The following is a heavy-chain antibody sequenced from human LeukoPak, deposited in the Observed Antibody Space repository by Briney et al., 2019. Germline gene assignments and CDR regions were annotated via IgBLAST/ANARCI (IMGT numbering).Heavy chain of an antibody. Sequence: ASVKVSCKASGYTFTSYYMHWVRQAPGQGLEWMGIINPSGGSTRYAQKFQGRVTMTRDTSTSTVYMKLSSLRSEDTAVYYCARGRNNYGGNSEIEYWGQGTLVTVSS. CDR2: INPSGGST. CDR1: GYTFTSYY. D-gene: IGHD4-23*01. V-gene: IGHV1-46*01. J-gene: IGHJ4*02. CDR3: ARGRNNYGGNSEIEY.